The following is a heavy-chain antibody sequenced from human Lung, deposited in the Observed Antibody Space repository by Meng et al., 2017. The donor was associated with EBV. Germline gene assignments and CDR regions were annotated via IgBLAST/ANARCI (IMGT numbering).Heavy chain of an antibody. CDR2: INRSGST. Sequence: QGQRQLRGAGLLMPSETLSLTCASYGGPFSTYSWSWIRQPPGKGLEWIGEINRSGSTNYNPSLKSRLTVSMDTSKNQFSLKLSSVTAADTAVYYCARLYRGGWYLWGRGTLVTVSS. D-gene: IGHD6-19*01. J-gene: IGHJ4*02. V-gene: IGHV4-34*01. CDR1: GGPFSTYS. CDR3: ARLYRGGWYL.